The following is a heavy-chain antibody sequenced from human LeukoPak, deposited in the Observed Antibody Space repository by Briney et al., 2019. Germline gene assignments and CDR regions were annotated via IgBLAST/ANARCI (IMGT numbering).Heavy chain of an antibody. Sequence: SETLSLTCTVSAVSISTFYWSWIRQPPGKGLEWIGYIYYSGSTNYNPSLKSRVTISVDTSKNQFSLKLSSVTAADTAVYYCARALFSGYSSGWPPAPGYWGQGTLVTVSS. CDR3: ARALFSGYSSGWPPAPGY. CDR1: AVSISTFY. D-gene: IGHD6-19*01. CDR2: IYYSGST. J-gene: IGHJ4*02. V-gene: IGHV4-59*01.